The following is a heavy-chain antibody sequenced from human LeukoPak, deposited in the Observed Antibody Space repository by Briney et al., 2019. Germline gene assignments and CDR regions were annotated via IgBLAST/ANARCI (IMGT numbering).Heavy chain of an antibody. Sequence: GASVKVSCKVSGYTLTELSMHWVRQAPGKGLEWMGGFDPEDGETIYAQKFQGRVTMTEDTSTDTAYMELSSLRSEDTAVYYCATVGRDYYGSGSYYKPLSFHFDIWGQGTVVTVSS. CDR1: GYTLTELS. CDR3: ATVGRDYYGSGSYYKPLSFHFDI. D-gene: IGHD3-10*01. V-gene: IGHV1-24*01. CDR2: FDPEDGET. J-gene: IGHJ3*02.